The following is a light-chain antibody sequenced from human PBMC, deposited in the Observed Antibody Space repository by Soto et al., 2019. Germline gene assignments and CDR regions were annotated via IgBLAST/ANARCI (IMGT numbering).Light chain of an antibody. CDR3: QQRNDWPRNS. CDR2: GAS. V-gene: IGKV3-11*01. J-gene: IGKJ5*01. Sequence: IVLTQSPDTLSLSPGETSTLSFRSSRSIANYVAWYHQRPGQAPRLVIYGASNRATDIPARSSGSGSGTDFTLTISSVEAEDFGVYYCQQRNDWPRNSFGQGTRLEIK. CDR1: RSIANY.